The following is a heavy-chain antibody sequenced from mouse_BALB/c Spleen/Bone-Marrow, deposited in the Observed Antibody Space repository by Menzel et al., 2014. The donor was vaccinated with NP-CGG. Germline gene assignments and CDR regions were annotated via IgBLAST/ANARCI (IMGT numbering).Heavy chain of an antibody. J-gene: IGHJ3*01. V-gene: IGHV1S34*01. CDR3: ARRDYRYDGSAY. CDR2: ISCYNGAT. D-gene: IGHD2-14*01. CDR1: GHSFTGYY. Sequence: LVKTGASVKISCKASGHSFTGYYMHWVKQSHGKSLEWIGYISCYNGATNYNQKFKGKASFTVDTSSSTAYMQFNSLTSEGSAVYFCARRDYRYDGSAYWGQGTLVTVSA.